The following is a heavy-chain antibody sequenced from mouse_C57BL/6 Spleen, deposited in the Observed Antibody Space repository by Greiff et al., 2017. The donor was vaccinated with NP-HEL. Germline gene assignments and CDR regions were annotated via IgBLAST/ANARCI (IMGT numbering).Heavy chain of an antibody. V-gene: IGHV5-16*01. Sequence: EVQVVESEGGLVQPGSSMKLSCTASGFTFSDYYMAWVRQVPEKGLEWVANINYDGSSTYYLDSLKSRFIISRDNAKNILYLQMSSLKSEDTATYYCAREGALRYQHEGNYFDYWGQGTTLTVSS. CDR2: INYDGSST. J-gene: IGHJ2*01. CDR1: GFTFSDYY. D-gene: IGHD1-1*01. CDR3: AREGALRYQHEGNYFDY.